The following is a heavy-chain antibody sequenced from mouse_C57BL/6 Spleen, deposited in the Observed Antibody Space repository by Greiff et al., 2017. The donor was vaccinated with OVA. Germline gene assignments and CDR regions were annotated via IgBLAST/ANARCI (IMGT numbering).Heavy chain of an antibody. CDR2: INPSSGYT. CDR3: ARSEYGKNAMDY. CDR1: GYTFTSYT. V-gene: IGHV1-4*01. Sequence: VQLQESGAELARPGASVKMSCKASGYTFTSYTMHWVKQRPGQGLEWIGYINPSSGYTKYNQKFKDKATLTADKSSSTAYMQLSSLTSEDSAVYYCARSEYGKNAMDYWGQGTSVTVSS. J-gene: IGHJ4*01. D-gene: IGHD2-10*02.